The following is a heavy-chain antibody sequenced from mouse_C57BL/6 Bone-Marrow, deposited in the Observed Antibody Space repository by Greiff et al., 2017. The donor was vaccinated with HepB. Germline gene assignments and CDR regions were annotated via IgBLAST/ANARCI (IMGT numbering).Heavy chain of an antibody. CDR3: ARWGNWGYYFDD. Sequence: VQLQQPGAVLVRPGTSVKLSCKASGYTFTRYWMHWVKQRPGQGLEWIGVIDPSDSYTNYNQKFKGKATLTVDTSSSTAYMQLSSLTCEDTAVYYCARWGNWGYYFDDWGKGTTRTVSS. V-gene: IGHV1-59*01. J-gene: IGHJ2*01. D-gene: IGHD4-1*01. CDR1: GYTFTRYW. CDR2: IDPSDSYT.